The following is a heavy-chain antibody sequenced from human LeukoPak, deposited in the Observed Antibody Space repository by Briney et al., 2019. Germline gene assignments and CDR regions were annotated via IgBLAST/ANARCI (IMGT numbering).Heavy chain of an antibody. CDR2: IYYSGTT. CDR1: GVSISYYY. J-gene: IGHJ6*02. Sequence: SETLSLTCTVSGVSISYYYWSWLRQSPGKGLEWIGYIYYSGTTNYNPSLKSRVTISVDTSKNQFSLQLRSVTAADTAVYYCAREDPQTTVPKWMDFWGQGTTVTVSS. V-gene: IGHV4-59*01. D-gene: IGHD4-17*01. CDR3: AREDPQTTVPKWMDF.